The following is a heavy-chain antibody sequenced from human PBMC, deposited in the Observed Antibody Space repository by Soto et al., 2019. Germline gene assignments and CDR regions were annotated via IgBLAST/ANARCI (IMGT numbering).Heavy chain of an antibody. V-gene: IGHV3-66*01. CDR1: GFTVSSNY. J-gene: IGHJ6*03. D-gene: IGHD3-10*01. CDR2: IYSGGRT. CDR3: ARDYYYGSGSYQTPYYYYYMDV. Sequence: GSLSLSCAASGFTVSSNYMSWVRQAPGKGLEWVSVIYSGGRTDYADAVKGRFTISRDNSKNTLYLQMNSLRAEDTAVYYCARDYYYGSGSYQTPYYYYYMDVWGKGTTVTVSS.